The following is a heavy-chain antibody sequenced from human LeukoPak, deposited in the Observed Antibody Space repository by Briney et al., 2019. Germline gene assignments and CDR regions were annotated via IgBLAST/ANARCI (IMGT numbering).Heavy chain of an antibody. J-gene: IGHJ4*02. CDR1: GFTCSSYA. CDR3: ARDGQWLRDFDY. D-gene: IGHD5-12*01. CDR2: ISGSGGST. V-gene: IGHV3-23*01. Sequence: QSGGSLRLSWAAPGFTCSSYAMSWVRQAPGKGLEWVSAISGSGGSTYYADSVKGRFTISRDNPRNTLLLQMNSLRAEGTAVYYCARDGQWLRDFDYWGQGTLVTVSS.